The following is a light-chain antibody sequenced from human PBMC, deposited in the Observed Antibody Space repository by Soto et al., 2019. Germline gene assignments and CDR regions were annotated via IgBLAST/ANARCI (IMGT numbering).Light chain of an antibody. Sequence: EIVMTQSPATLSVSPGERATLSCRASQSVSNNLAWNQQKPGQAPSLLIYGASTRATGIPARFSGSGSGTEFTLTLISLQSEDFAVYYCQQYNNWPPFTFGPGTKVDIK. CDR2: GAS. CDR1: QSVSNN. V-gene: IGKV3-15*01. J-gene: IGKJ3*01. CDR3: QQYNNWPPFT.